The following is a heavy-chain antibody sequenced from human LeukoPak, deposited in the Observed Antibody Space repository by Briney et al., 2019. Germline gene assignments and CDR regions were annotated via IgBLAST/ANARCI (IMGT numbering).Heavy chain of an antibody. J-gene: IGHJ4*02. D-gene: IGHD1-7*01. V-gene: IGHV5-51*01. CDR2: IYPGDSDT. Sequence: GESLEISCQGSGYSFTSYWIGWVRQMPGKGLEWMGIIYPGDSDTRYSPSFQGQVPISADKSISTAYLQWSSLKASDTAMYYCARYSRNYPFDYWGQGTLVTVSP. CDR3: ARYSRNYPFDY. CDR1: GYSFTSYW.